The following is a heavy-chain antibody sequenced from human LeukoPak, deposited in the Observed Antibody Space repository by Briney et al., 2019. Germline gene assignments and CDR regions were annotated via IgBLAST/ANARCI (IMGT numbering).Heavy chain of an antibody. Sequence: SEKVSCKASGYTFTSYGRTWVRQAPRQGLEWMGWISAHNGDTNYAQKLQGRVTMTTDTSTSTAYMELRSLRSDDTAVYYCARPYGSGSSDGFDPWGQGTLVTVSS. J-gene: IGHJ5*02. V-gene: IGHV1-18*01. D-gene: IGHD3-10*01. CDR3: ARPYGSGSSDGFDP. CDR1: GYTFTSYG. CDR2: ISAHNGDT.